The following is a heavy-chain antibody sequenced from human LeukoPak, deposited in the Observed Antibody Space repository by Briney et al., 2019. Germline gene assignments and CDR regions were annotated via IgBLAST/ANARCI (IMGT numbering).Heavy chain of an antibody. CDR3: ARGPPIGGIVAAYYYYYGMDV. Sequence: GGSLRLSCAASGFTFSSYAISWVRQAPGKGLEWVSAISGSGGSTYYADSVKGRFTISRDNSKNTLYLQMNSLRAEDTAVYYCARGPPIGGIVAAYYYYYGMDVWGQGTTVTVSS. J-gene: IGHJ6*02. D-gene: IGHD1-26*01. V-gene: IGHV3-23*01. CDR1: GFTFSSYA. CDR2: ISGSGGST.